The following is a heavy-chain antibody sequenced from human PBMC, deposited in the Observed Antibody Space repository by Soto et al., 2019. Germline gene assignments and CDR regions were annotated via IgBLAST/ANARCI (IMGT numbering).Heavy chain of an antibody. CDR1: GFSLSNARMG. CDR2: IFSNDEK. V-gene: IGHV2-26*01. CDR3: ARSHYDFWSGYFWFDP. J-gene: IGHJ5*02. Sequence: SGPTLVNPTETLTLTCTVSGFSLSNARMGVSWIRQPPGKALEWLAHIFSNDEKSYSTSLKSRLTISKDTSKSQVVLTMTNMDPVDTATYYCARSHYDFWSGYFWFDPWGQGTLVTVSS. D-gene: IGHD3-3*01.